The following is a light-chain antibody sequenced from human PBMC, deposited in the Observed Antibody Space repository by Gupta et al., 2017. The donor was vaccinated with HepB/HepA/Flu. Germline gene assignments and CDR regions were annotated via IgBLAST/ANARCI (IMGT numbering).Light chain of an antibody. CDR1: SSDVGGYKY. Sequence: QSALTQPASVSGSPGQSITISCTGTSSDVGGYKYVSWYQQHPGKATKLSMEYVSNRPSGVSNRFSGSKSGNTASLTLSGLQAEDGAYYFCSSYTSSSTLGVFGGGAQLT. CDR2: YVS. J-gene: IGLJ2*01. CDR3: SSYTSSSTLGV. V-gene: IGLV2-14*03.